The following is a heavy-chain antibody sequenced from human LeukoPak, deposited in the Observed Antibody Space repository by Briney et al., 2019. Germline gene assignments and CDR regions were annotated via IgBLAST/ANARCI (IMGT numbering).Heavy chain of an antibody. J-gene: IGHJ5*02. Sequence: SETLFLTCTVSGGSISSSSYYWGWIRQPPGKGLEWIGSIYYSGSTYYNPSLKSRVTISVDTSKNQFSLKLSSVTAADTAVYYCARVPPSALVRTSWFDPWGQGTLVTVSS. D-gene: IGHD6-13*01. CDR1: GGSISSSSYY. V-gene: IGHV4-39*07. CDR3: ARVPPSALVRTSWFDP. CDR2: IYYSGST.